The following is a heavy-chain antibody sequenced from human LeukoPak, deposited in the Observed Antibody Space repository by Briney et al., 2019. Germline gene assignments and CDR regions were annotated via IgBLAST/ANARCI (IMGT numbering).Heavy chain of an antibody. CDR2: MHHSGSA. D-gene: IGHD2-15*01. J-gene: IGHJ6*03. Sequence: PSETLSLTCTVSGGSISSYFWSWVRQSPGKGLEWIGFMHHSGSANSNPSLKSRVTISMDTSKNQFSLKMSSVTAADTAVYYCARGVVAATFYYYMDVWGKGTTVTVSS. CDR1: GGSISSYF. V-gene: IGHV4-59*01. CDR3: ARGVVAATFYYYMDV.